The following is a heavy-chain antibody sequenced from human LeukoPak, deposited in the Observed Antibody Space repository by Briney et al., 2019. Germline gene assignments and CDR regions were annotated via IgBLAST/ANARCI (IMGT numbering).Heavy chain of an antibody. CDR2: IYYSGST. D-gene: IGHD2-2*02. CDR3: ARDRCSSTSCYTPYNWFDP. J-gene: IGHJ5*02. V-gene: IGHV4-39*07. CDR1: GGSISSSSYY. Sequence: PSETLSLTCTVSGGSISSSSYYWGWIRQPPGKGLGWIGSIYYSGSTYYNPSLKSRVTISVDTSKNQFSLKLSSVTAADTAVYYCARDRCSSTSCYTPYNWFDPWGQGTLVTVSS.